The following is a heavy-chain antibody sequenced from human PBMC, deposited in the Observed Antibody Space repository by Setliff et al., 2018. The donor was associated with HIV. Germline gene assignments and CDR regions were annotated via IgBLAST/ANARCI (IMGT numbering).Heavy chain of an antibody. Sequence: GGSLRLSCAASGFTVSSHYMSWVRQAPGKGLEWVASISSSGTPIYYADSVKGRFTISRDNAKNSLYLEMNSLRAEATAVYYCARDLRSSHGSPNYFDYGRRGALVTVSS. D-gene: IGHD2-15*01. CDR3: ARDLRSSHGSPNYFDY. J-gene: IGHJ4*02. CDR2: ISSSGTPI. V-gene: IGHV3-11*04. CDR1: GFTVSSHY.